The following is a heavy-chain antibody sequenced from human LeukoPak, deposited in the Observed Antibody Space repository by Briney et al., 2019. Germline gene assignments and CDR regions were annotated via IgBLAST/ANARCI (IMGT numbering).Heavy chain of an antibody. CDR2: LYPSDSDT. V-gene: IGHV5-51*01. CDR1: GYTFTSYW. Sequence: GESLKISCKGSGYTFTSYWIGWVRQMPGKGLEWMGILYPSDSDTRYSPSFEGQVTISADKSISTAYMQWSSLKESDTAMYYCARQYGSYYNYWGQGTLVTVSS. CDR3: ARQYGSYYNY. J-gene: IGHJ4*02. D-gene: IGHD1-26*01.